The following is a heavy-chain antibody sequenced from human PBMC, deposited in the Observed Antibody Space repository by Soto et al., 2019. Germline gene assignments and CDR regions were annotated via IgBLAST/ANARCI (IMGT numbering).Heavy chain of an antibody. CDR2: IRAGDDKT. CDR1: GYNVTTQT. D-gene: IGHD2-15*01. Sequence: QVQLVQSGAEVKKPGASGKLSCSAVGYNVTTQTMNWVRQAPGQSLEWMGWIRAGDDKTKYSQKFQGRVTIPSDTSASTVYMELTSLTSEDTAVYYCARDVVTLGPRAIDAFDLWGQGTLVTVSS. J-gene: IGHJ3*01. V-gene: IGHV1-3*01. CDR3: ARDVVTLGPRAIDAFDL.